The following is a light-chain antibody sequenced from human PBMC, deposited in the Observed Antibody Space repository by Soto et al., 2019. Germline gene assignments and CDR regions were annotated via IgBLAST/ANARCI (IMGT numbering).Light chain of an antibody. Sequence: ELVLTQSPGTLSLSPGERGTLSCRASQSVSSGYLAWYQQKPGQAPRLHIYDASSRATGIPDRFSGSGSGTDFTLTISRLEPEDFAVYYCQQYGGSPRTFGQGTKVDIK. CDR3: QQYGGSPRT. CDR2: DAS. J-gene: IGKJ1*01. V-gene: IGKV3-20*01. CDR1: QSVSSGY.